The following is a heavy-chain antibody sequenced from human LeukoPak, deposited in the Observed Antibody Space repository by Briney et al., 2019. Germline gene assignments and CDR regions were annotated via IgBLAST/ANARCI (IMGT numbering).Heavy chain of an antibody. J-gene: IGHJ4*02. CDR3: ARERGGYCSSTSCYDGSYFDY. V-gene: IGHV3-30*03. CDR1: GFTFSNYG. CDR2: ILYDGSNK. D-gene: IGHD2-2*01. Sequence: GGSLRLSCAASGFTFSNYGMQWVRQAPGKGLEWVAVILYDGSNKYYADSVKGRFTISRDNSKNTLYLQMNSLRAEDTAVYYCARERGGYCSSTSCYDGSYFDYWGQGTLVTVSS.